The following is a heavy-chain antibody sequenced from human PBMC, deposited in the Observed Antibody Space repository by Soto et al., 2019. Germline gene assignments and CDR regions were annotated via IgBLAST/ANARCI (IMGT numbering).Heavy chain of an antibody. D-gene: IGHD3-16*01. CDR2: IIPVFRTS. J-gene: IGHJ4*02. Sequence: QVQLVQSGAEGKKPGSSVKVSCSASGVTFSSYAFTWVRQAPGQGLEWMGNIIPVFRTSTYAQRFQGRLSISADESTNTVYMELSSLISEDTDVYFCAQDGSWDGGGGESWGQGALVIVSS. CDR1: GVTFSSYA. V-gene: IGHV1-69*18. CDR3: AQDGSWDGGGGES.